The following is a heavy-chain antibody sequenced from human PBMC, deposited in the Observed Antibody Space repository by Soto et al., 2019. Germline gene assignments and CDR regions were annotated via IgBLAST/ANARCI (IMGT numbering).Heavy chain of an antibody. CDR1: GYTFLTCD. V-gene: IGHV1-18*01. D-gene: IGHD2-2*01. Sequence: GASVKVSCKSSGYTFLTCDISWVRQAPGQGLEWMGWISTYSGHTKYAQKFQGRVTMTTDTSTTTAYLELRSRRSDDTAVYYCARHHAPTTPANWFHPSGQGILVTLFS. CDR3: ARHHAPTTPANWFHP. J-gene: IGHJ5*02. CDR2: ISTYSGHT.